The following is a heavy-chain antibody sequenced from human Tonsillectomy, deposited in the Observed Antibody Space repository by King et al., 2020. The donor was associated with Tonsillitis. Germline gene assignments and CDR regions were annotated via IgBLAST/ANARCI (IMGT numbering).Heavy chain of an antibody. CDR3: AKAESAMVLSAFDI. Sequence: VQLVESGGGVVHPGRSLRLSCAASGFTFSSYTMHWVRQAPGKGLEWVALISYDGSTKYYADSVKGRFTISRDNSKNTLYLQMNSLRAEDTAVYYCAKAESAMVLSAFDIWGQGTMVTVSS. V-gene: IGHV3-30*18. CDR1: GFTFSSYT. CDR2: ISYDGSTK. D-gene: IGHD5-18*01. J-gene: IGHJ3*02.